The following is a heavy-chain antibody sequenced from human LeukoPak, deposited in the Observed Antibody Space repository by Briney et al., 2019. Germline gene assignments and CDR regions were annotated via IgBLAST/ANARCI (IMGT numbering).Heavy chain of an antibody. CDR3: ARDCSGGSCYPYAGY. Sequence: GASVKVSCKASGGTFSSYAISWVRQAPGQGLEWMGRIIPIFGTANYAQKFQGRVTITTDESTSTAYMELSSLRSEDTAVYYSARDCSGGSCYPYAGYWGQGTLVTVSS. V-gene: IGHV1-69*05. J-gene: IGHJ4*02. CDR1: GGTFSSYA. CDR2: IIPIFGTA. D-gene: IGHD2-15*01.